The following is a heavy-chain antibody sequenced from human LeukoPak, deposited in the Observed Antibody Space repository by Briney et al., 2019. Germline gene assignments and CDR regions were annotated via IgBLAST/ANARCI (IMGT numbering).Heavy chain of an antibody. V-gene: IGHV3-23*01. D-gene: IGHD4-23*01. CDR1: GFTFSSYA. Sequence: PGGSLRLSCAASGFTFSSYAMSWVRQAPGKGLEWVSAISGSGGSTYYADSVKGRFTISRDNSKNTLYLQMNSLRAEDTAVYYCAKIPSSVGFYYYYYMDVWGKGNTVTVPS. CDR3: AKIPSSVGFYYYYYMDV. CDR2: ISGSGGST. J-gene: IGHJ6*03.